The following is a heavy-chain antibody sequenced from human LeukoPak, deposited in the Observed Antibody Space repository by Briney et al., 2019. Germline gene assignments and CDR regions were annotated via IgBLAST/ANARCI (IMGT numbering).Heavy chain of an antibody. V-gene: IGHV3-53*01. CDR1: GFTVSSNY. Sequence: PGGSLRLSCAASGFTVSSNYMSWVRQAPGKGLEWVSVIYSGGSTYYADSVKGRFTISRDNSKNTLYLQMNSLRAEDTAVYHCARDMGDIVAPTGRLYYYYGMDVWGQGTTVTVSS. J-gene: IGHJ6*02. CDR2: IYSGGST. CDR3: ARDMGDIVAPTGRLYYYYGMDV. D-gene: IGHD5-12*01.